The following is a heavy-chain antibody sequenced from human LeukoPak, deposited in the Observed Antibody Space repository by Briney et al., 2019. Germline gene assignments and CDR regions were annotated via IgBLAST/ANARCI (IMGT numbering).Heavy chain of an antibody. J-gene: IGHJ4*02. D-gene: IGHD3-10*01. CDR2: ISSSGSTT. Sequence: PGGSLRLSCAASGFTFSSYEMNWVRQAPGKGLEWVSYISSSGSTTYYADSVKGRFAISRDNSKNTLYLQMNRLRVEDTAVYYCAKDQFDSTGSYKGHYWGQGTLVTVSS. V-gene: IGHV3-48*03. CDR3: AKDQFDSTGSYKGHY. CDR1: GFTFSSYE.